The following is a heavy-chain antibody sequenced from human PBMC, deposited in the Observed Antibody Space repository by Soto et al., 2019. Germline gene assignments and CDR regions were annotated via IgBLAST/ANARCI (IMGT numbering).Heavy chain of an antibody. J-gene: IGHJ4*02. CDR3: ARGITGTTRIQNNFDY. Sequence: SETLSLTCTVSGGSISSGDYYWSWIRQPPGKGLEWIGYIYYSGSTYYNPSLKSRVTISVDTSKNQFSLKLSSVTAADTAVYYCARGITGTTRIQNNFDYWGQGTLVTVSS. CDR1: GGSISSGDYY. D-gene: IGHD1-7*01. V-gene: IGHV4-30-4*01. CDR2: IYYSGST.